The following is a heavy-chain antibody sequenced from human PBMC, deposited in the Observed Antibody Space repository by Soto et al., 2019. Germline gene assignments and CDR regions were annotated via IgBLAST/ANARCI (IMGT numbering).Heavy chain of an antibody. CDR1: GGSFSGYY. Sequence: SETLSLTCAVYGGSFSGYYWSWIRQPPGKGLEWIGEINHSGSTYYNPSLKSRVTISVDTSKNQFSLKLSSVTAADTAVYYCASGNVVVPAAYGCYFDYWGQGTLVTVSS. J-gene: IGHJ4*02. CDR2: INHSGST. D-gene: IGHD2-2*01. V-gene: IGHV4-34*01. CDR3: ASGNVVVPAAYGCYFDY.